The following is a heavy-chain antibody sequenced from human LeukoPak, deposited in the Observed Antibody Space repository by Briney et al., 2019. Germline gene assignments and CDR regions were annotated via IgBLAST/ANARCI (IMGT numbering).Heavy chain of an antibody. CDR3: ARRAGSDY. Sequence: GGSLRLSCAASGFTFSTYNMNWVRQGPGKGLEWVSYISSDRSAIYYADSVRGRFTISRDNSKNTVFLQMNSLRAEDTAVYYCARRAGSDYWGQGTLVTVSS. V-gene: IGHV3-48*01. D-gene: IGHD6-13*01. CDR2: ISSDRSAI. J-gene: IGHJ4*02. CDR1: GFTFSTYN.